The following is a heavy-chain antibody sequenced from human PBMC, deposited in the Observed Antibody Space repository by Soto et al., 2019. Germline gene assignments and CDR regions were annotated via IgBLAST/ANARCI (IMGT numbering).Heavy chain of an antibody. Sequence: QVQLVASGGGVVQPGRSLRLSCAASGFTFRSYGMHWVRQAPGKGLEWVAVIWYDGSNKYYVDSVKGRFTISRDNSKNALYLQMNSLRADDTAVYYCARTDVYYPECLGDFFDCWGQGTLVTVSS. D-gene: IGHD1-26*01. V-gene: IGHV3-33*01. CDR1: GFTFRSYG. J-gene: IGHJ4*02. CDR3: ARTDVYYPECLGDFFDC. CDR2: IWYDGSNK.